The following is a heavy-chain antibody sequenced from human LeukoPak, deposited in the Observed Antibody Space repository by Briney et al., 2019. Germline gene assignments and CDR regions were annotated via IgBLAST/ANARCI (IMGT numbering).Heavy chain of an antibody. V-gene: IGHV1-69*05. CDR3: ASPRYCSGGSCYVNAFDI. D-gene: IGHD2-15*01. CDR2: IIPIFGTA. J-gene: IGHJ3*02. Sequence: SVKVSCKASGGTFSSYAISWVRQAPGQGLEWMGRIIPIFGTANYAQKFQGRVTITTDESTSTAYMELSSLRSEDTAVYYCASPRYCSGGSCYVNAFDIWGQGTMVTVSS. CDR1: GGTFSSYA.